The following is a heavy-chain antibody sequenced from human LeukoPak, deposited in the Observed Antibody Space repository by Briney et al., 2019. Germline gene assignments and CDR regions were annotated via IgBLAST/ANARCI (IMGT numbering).Heavy chain of an antibody. CDR2: NSGGGSSI. J-gene: IGHJ4*02. CDR3: ARGYSYGFDS. CDR1: GFSFSSYK. Sequence: GGSLRLSCAASGFSFSSYKMNWVRQATGKGLEWVSYNSGGGSSIYYADSVKGRFTISRDNAKNSLYLQMNSLRAEDTAVYYCARGYSYGFDSWGQGTLVTVS. D-gene: IGHD5-18*01. V-gene: IGHV3-48*03.